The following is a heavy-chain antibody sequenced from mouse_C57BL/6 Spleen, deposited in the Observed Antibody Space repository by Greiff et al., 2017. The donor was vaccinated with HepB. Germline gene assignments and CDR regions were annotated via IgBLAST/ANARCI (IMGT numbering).Heavy chain of an antibody. D-gene: IGHD3-2*02. Sequence: VKLVESGPGLVAPSQSLSITCTVSGFSLTSYGVHWVRQPPGKGLEWLVVIWSDGSTTYNSALKSRLSISKDNSKSQVFLKMNSRQTDDTAMYYCARGLRLRDYYYAMDYWGQGTSVTVSS. CDR2: IWSDGST. CDR3: ARGLRLRDYYYAMDY. V-gene: IGHV2-6*03. J-gene: IGHJ4*01. CDR1: GFSLTSYG.